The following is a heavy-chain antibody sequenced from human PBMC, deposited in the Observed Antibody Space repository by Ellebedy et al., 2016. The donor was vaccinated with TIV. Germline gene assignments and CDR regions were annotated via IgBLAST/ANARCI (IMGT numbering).Heavy chain of an antibody. Sequence: AASVKVSCKASGYSLASYGINWMRQAPGQGLEWMGWLSAYNGDTKYAQRFQGRVTMTTDLSTHTVYMELRSLRSDDTAVYYCAREGSGSYYPHSYSDTWGQGTLITVSS. D-gene: IGHD1-26*01. V-gene: IGHV1-18*04. CDR1: GYSLASYG. J-gene: IGHJ4*02. CDR2: LSAYNGDT. CDR3: AREGSGSYYPHSYSDT.